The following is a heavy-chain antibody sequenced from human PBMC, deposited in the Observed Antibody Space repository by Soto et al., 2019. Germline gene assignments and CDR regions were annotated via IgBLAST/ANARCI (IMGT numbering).Heavy chain of an antibody. CDR3: AKDEGAARLPYYYYGMDV. D-gene: IGHD6-6*01. CDR2: ISYDGSNK. Sequence: QVQLVESGGGVVQPGRSLRLSCAASGFTFSSYGMHWVRQAPGKGLEWVAVISYDGSNKYYAGSVKGRFTISRDNSKNTLYLQMNSLRAEDTAVYYCAKDEGAARLPYYYYGMDVWGQGTTVTVSS. V-gene: IGHV3-30*18. CDR1: GFTFSSYG. J-gene: IGHJ6*02.